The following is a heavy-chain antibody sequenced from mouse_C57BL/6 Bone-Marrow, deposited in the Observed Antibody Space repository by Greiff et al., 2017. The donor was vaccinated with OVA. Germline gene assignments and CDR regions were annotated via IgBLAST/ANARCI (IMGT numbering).Heavy chain of an antibody. V-gene: IGHV2-6-1*01. CDR1: GFSLTSYG. D-gene: IGHD1-1*01. Sequence: QVQLKESGPGLVAPSQRLSITCTVSGFSLTSYGVHWVRQPPGKGLEWLVVIWSDGSTTYNSALKSRLSISKDNSKSQVFLKMNSLQTDDTAMYYCARHGYYGSDWYFDVWGTGTTVTVSS. CDR2: IWSDGST. CDR3: ARHGYYGSDWYFDV. J-gene: IGHJ1*03.